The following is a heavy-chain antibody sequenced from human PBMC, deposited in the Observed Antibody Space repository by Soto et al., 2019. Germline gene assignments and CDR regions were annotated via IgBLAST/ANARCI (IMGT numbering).Heavy chain of an antibody. J-gene: IGHJ4*02. D-gene: IGHD3-16*01. CDR3: ARMLGYAYDY. V-gene: IGHV2-26*01. CDR1: GFSLSHPRMS. CDR2: ISSSDAK. Sequence: QVTLKESGPVLVKPTETLTLTCTVSGFSLSHPRMSVGWIRQPPGKALEWLAHISSSDAKSYNTSLRNRLTISQDASKSQVALTLTNMDPVDTATYYCARMLGYAYDYGGQGTLVTVSS.